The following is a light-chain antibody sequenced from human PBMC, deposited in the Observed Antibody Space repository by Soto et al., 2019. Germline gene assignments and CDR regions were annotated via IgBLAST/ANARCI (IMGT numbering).Light chain of an antibody. V-gene: IGKV3-20*01. CDR1: QSVSSNY. Sequence: ENVLTQSPGTLSLSPGERATLSFRASQSVSSNYLAWYQQKPGQAPRLLIFGASTRATGIPDRFSGSGSETDFTLTISRLEPEDFAVYHCQQYGDSPPTFGQGTKVDIK. J-gene: IGKJ1*01. CDR2: GAS. CDR3: QQYGDSPPT.